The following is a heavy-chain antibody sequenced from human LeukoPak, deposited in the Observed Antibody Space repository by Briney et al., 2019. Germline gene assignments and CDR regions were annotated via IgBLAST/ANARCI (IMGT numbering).Heavy chain of an antibody. D-gene: IGHD6-19*01. Sequence: GGSLRLSCAASGFTFSNYAMSWVRQAPGKGLEWVSSINGRGGSTYYADSVKGRFTISRDNSKSTLYLQMNSLRAEDTAVYYCAARLAVAGNHFDYWGQGTLVTVSS. CDR2: INGRGGST. J-gene: IGHJ4*02. V-gene: IGHV3-23*01. CDR1: GFTFSNYA. CDR3: AARLAVAGNHFDY.